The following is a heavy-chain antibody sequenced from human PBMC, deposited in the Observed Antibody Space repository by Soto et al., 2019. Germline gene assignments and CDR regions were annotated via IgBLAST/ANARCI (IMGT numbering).Heavy chain of an antibody. V-gene: IGHV3-30*18. J-gene: IGHJ4*02. CDR2: ISYVGSEK. CDR1: GFTFSSYG. D-gene: IGHD4-17*01. Sequence: QVQLVESGGGVVQPGRSLRLSCAASGFTFSSYGMHWVRQAPGKGLEWVAIISYVGSEKYYAGSVKGRFTISRDNSKNTLYLQMNSLRAEDTAVYYCAKGAVTSSLYYFDYWGQGTLVTVSS. CDR3: AKGAVTSSLYYFDY.